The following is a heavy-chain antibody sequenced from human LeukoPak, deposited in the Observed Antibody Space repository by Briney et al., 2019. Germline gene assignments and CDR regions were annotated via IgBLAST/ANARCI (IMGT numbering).Heavy chain of an antibody. Sequence: MPSEALSFTCTVSGGSISSYYWSWIRQPAGKRLEWIGRISSSGSTNYNPSLKSRVTMSVDSSNNQFSLILISVTAADTAVYYCPRDLDWNYADYWGQGTLVTVSS. V-gene: IGHV4-4*07. CDR3: PRDLDWNYADY. J-gene: IGHJ4*02. CDR1: GGSISSYY. D-gene: IGHD1-7*01. CDR2: ISSSGST.